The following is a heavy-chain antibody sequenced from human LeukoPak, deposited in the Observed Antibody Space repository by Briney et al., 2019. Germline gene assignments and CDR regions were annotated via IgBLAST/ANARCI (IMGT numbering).Heavy chain of an antibody. CDR3: ARDHHSGDHFDF. CDR2: ISPSATYI. CDR1: GFSFGSYS. Sequence: TGGSLRLSCAASGFSFGSYSLNWVRQAPGKGLEWVSSISPSATYIYYADSVKGRFTISRDNARNSLYLQMNSLRVEDTAVYYCARDHHSGDHFDFWGQGTLVTVSS. J-gene: IGHJ4*02. V-gene: IGHV3-21*01. D-gene: IGHD6-25*01.